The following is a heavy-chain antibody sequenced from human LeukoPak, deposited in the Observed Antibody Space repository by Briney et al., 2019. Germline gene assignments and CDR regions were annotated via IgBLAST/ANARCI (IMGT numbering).Heavy chain of an antibody. Sequence: AASVKVSCKASGYTFTSYGISWVRQAPGQGLEWMGWISAYNGNTNYAQKLQGRVTMTTDTSTSTAYMELRSLRSDDTAVYYCARDSPGYYYGSSGYYASDAFDIWGQGTMVTVSS. CDR2: ISAYNGNT. D-gene: IGHD3-22*01. J-gene: IGHJ3*02. V-gene: IGHV1-18*01. CDR1: GYTFTSYG. CDR3: ARDSPGYYYGSSGYYASDAFDI.